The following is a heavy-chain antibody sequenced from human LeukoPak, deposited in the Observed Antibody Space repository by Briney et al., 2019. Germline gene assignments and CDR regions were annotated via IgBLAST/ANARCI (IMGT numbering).Heavy chain of an antibody. J-gene: IGHJ4*02. CDR3: ARDTAIVEVTAIGY. CDR2: ISYDGSNK. V-gene: IGHV3-30-3*01. Sequence: QSGGSLRLSCAASGFTFSSYAMHWVRQAPGKGLEWVAVISYDGSNKYYADSVKGRFTISRDNSKNTLYLQMNSLRAEDTAVYYCARDTAIVEVTAIGYWGQGTLVTVSS. D-gene: IGHD2-21*02. CDR1: GFTFSSYA.